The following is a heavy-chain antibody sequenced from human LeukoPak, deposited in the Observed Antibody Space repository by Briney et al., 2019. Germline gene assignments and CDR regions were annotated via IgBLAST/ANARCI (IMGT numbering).Heavy chain of an antibody. CDR1: GGSIRSYY. Sequence: SETLSLTCTVSGGSIRSYYWGWIRQPPGKGLEWIGYIYYSGVTTHNPSLRSRVSISVDTPKNQFSLKLNSVTAADTAVYYCARDKQPGDHWGQGILVTVSS. CDR2: IYYSGVT. D-gene: IGHD5-18*01. CDR3: ARDKQPGDH. V-gene: IGHV4-59*01. J-gene: IGHJ4*02.